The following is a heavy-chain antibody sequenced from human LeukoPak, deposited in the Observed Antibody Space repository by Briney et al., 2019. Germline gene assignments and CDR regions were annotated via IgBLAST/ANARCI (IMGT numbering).Heavy chain of an antibody. Sequence: PSETLSLTCTVSGDSITRFFWSSVWQPPGKGLEWIGFFYYTGSTNYNPSLKSRVSISVDTSTNQLSLNLTSVTAADTVVYCGARLPSARYGYFEDWGQGALVTVSS. J-gene: IGHJ4*02. CDR3: ARLPSARYGYFED. CDR1: GDSITRFF. D-gene: IGHD4-17*01. CDR2: FYYTGST. V-gene: IGHV4-59*01.